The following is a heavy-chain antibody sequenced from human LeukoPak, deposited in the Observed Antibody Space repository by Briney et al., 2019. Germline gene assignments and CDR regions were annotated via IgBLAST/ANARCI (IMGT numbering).Heavy chain of an antibody. CDR1: GGSISSSTYY. Sequence: SETLSLTCTVSGGSISSSTYYWGWIRQPPGKGLEWIGNIYYSGSTYYNPSLKSRATISVDTSKNQFSLKLNSVTAADTAVYYCARLSHYYDSSGYYLGSYYFDYWGQGTLVTVSS. V-gene: IGHV4-39*01. J-gene: IGHJ4*02. D-gene: IGHD3-22*01. CDR3: ARLSHYYDSSGYYLGSYYFDY. CDR2: IYYSGST.